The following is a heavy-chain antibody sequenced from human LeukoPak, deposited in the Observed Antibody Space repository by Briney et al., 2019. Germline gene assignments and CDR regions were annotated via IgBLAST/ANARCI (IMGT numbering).Heavy chain of an antibody. V-gene: IGHV4-59*12. CDR1: GGSISSYY. Sequence: PSETLSLTCTVSGGSISSYYWSWIRQPPGKGLEWIGYIYYSGSTNYNPSLKSRVTISVDTSKNQFSLKLSSVTAADTAVYYCARDQQLVQHYYFDYWGQGTLVTVSS. CDR3: ARDQQLVQHYYFDY. D-gene: IGHD6-13*01. J-gene: IGHJ4*02. CDR2: IYYSGST.